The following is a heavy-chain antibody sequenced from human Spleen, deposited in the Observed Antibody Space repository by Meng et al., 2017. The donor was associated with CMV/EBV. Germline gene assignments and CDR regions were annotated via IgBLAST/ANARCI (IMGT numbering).Heavy chain of an antibody. CDR1: GGSISISTC. CDR2: IYHSGGT. CDR3: ARDPYATGWAG. V-gene: IGHV4-4*02. Sequence: QLPLQESGPGLVQPLGTLSLTCAVSGGSISISTCWSWVRQPPGKGLEWIGEIYHSGGTNYNPSLRGRVTISLDKSKNQFSPTLRSVTAADTAVYYCARDPYATGWAGWGQGTLVTVSS. D-gene: IGHD6-19*01. J-gene: IGHJ4*02.